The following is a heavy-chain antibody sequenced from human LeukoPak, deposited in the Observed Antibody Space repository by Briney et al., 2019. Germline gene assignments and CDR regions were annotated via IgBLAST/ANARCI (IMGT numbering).Heavy chain of an antibody. J-gene: IGHJ5*02. CDR2: IRDSGET. CDR3: ARDRAATQDWVEFDP. Sequence: PGGSLRLSCAISGFSVSNYYMSWVRQAPGKGLEWVSLIRDSGETFYADSVKGRFTISRDNSKNTMYLQMNRLRVGDTAVYFCARDRAATQDWVEFDPWGQGTLVTVSS. V-gene: IGHV3-66*03. CDR1: GFSVSNYY. D-gene: IGHD2-15*01.